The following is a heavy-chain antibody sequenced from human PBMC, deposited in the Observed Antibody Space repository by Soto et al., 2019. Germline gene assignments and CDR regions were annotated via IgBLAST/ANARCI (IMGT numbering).Heavy chain of an antibody. Sequence: QIQLVQSAAEVLKPGASVKVSCKASGYTFSNYGISWVRQAPGQGLEWTAWISGYNGDTKTAQSLQGRVTVTTDTSTSTAYMELRSLRSYDTAIYYCARSLGSGTGFDYWGQGTLVTVSS. D-gene: IGHD3-10*01. CDR2: ISGYNGDT. CDR1: GYTFSNYG. V-gene: IGHV1-18*01. CDR3: ARSLGSGTGFDY. J-gene: IGHJ4*02.